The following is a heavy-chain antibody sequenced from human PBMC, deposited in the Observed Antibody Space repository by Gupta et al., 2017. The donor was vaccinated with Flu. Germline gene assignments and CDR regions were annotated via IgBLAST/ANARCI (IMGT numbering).Heavy chain of an antibody. CDR3: ARDLWAAAGFYYFDY. D-gene: IGHD6-13*01. Sequence: EVQLVESGGGLVQPGGSLRLSCAASGFTFRSYWMSWVRQAPGKGLEWVANIKQDGSEKYYVDSVKGRVTISRDNAKNSLYLQMNSLRAEDTAVYYCARDLWAAAGFYYFDYWGQGTLVTVSS. CDR1: GFTFRSYW. V-gene: IGHV3-7*01. J-gene: IGHJ4*02. CDR2: IKQDGSEK.